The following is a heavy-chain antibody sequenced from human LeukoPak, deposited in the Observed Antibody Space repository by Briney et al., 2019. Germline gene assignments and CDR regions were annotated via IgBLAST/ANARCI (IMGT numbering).Heavy chain of an antibody. Sequence: GGSLRLSCAASGFTFSRYWMHWVRQVPGQGLVWVSQINCDGSRTDYADSVKGRFTISRDNAKNTLILQMNSVRAEDTAVYYCAREDEDSLGINYYYGMDVWGQGTTVTVSS. CDR2: INCDGSRT. D-gene: IGHD2-15*01. V-gene: IGHV3-74*01. J-gene: IGHJ6*02. CDR1: GFTFSRYW. CDR3: AREDEDSLGINYYYGMDV.